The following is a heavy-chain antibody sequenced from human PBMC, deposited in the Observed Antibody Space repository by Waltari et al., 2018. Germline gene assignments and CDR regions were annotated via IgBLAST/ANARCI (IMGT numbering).Heavy chain of an antibody. D-gene: IGHD1-1*01. J-gene: IGHJ4*02. V-gene: IGHV3-30*03. Sequence: QVHLVESGGGVVQPGGSLRLSCAGSGFNFNDYGIHWVRQAPGKVLEWLAVVSFEETTQYYADSVKGRFTISRDKSMNTVYLEMNSLRPDDTAMYYCASVTGTGYWGQGTLVTVSS. CDR1: GFNFNDYG. CDR2: VSFEETTQ. CDR3: ASVTGTGY.